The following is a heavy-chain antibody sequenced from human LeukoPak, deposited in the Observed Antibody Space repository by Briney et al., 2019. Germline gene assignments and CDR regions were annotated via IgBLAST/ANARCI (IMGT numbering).Heavy chain of an antibody. CDR3: ARDYGSGSYAYFDY. V-gene: IGHV4-59*01. CDR1: GGSISGYY. D-gene: IGHD3-10*01. J-gene: IGHJ4*02. CDR2: IYYGGST. Sequence: PSETLSLTCSVSGGSISGYYWSWIRQPPGKTLEWIGYIYYGGSTNYNPSLKSRVTISLDTSKKQFSLKLSSVTAADTAVYYCARDYGSGSYAYFDYWGQGTLVTVSS.